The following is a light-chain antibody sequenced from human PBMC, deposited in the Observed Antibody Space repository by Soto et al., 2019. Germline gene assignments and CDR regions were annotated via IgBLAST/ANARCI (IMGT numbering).Light chain of an antibody. Sequence: EIVLTQSPATLSLSPGERATLSCRASQSVSSYLAWYQQKPGQAPRLLIYGASSRATGIPDRFSGSGSGTDFTLTISRLDPEDFAVYYCQQYGSSRWTFGQGTKV. CDR2: GAS. V-gene: IGKV3-20*01. J-gene: IGKJ1*01. CDR3: QQYGSSRWT. CDR1: QSVSSY.